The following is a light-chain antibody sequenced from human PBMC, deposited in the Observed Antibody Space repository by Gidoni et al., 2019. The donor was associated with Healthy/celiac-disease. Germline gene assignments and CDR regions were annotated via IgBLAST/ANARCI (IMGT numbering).Light chain of an antibody. CDR1: QSVLYSSNNKNY. V-gene: IGKV4-1*01. Sequence: DIVMTQSPDSLAVSLGERATINCKSSQSVLYSSNNKNYLAWYQQKPGQPPKLLIYWASTRESGVPDRFSGSGSGTDFTLTISSLQAEDVAVYYCQQYYSYSLTFXQXTKVEIK. CDR3: QQYYSYSLT. J-gene: IGKJ1*01. CDR2: WAS.